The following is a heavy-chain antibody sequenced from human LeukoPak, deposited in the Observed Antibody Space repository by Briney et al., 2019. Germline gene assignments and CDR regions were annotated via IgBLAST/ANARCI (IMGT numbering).Heavy chain of an antibody. D-gene: IGHD3-10*01. CDR3: ARVGYYASGPFSYFDY. V-gene: IGHV3-30-3*01. Sequence: PGGSLRLSCAASGXTFSGYAMHWVRQAPGKGLEWVAVISYDGSNEYYAASVKGRFTISRDNSKNTLYLQMNSLTVEDTAVYYCARVGYYASGPFSYFDYWGQGTLVTVSS. J-gene: IGHJ4*02. CDR1: GXTFSGYA. CDR2: ISYDGSNE.